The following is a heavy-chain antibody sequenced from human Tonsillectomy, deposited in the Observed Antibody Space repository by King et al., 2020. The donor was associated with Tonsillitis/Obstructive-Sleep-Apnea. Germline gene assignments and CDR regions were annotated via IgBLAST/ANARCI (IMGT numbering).Heavy chain of an antibody. D-gene: IGHD5-12*01. CDR2: IYPGDSDT. CDR3: ARHGDSWTPPDF. V-gene: IGHV5-51*01. Sequence: QLVQSGAEVKKPGESLQISCKGSGYTFTSQWIGWVRQMPGKGLEWMGMIYPGDSDTRYSPSFQGQVTISADESISTAYLRWSSLQASDTAMYYCARHGDSWTPPDFWGQGSLVTVSS. CDR1: GYTFTSQW. J-gene: IGHJ4*02.